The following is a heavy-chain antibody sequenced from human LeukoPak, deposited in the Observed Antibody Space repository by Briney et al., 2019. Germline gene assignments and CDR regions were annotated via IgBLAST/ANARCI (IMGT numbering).Heavy chain of an antibody. Sequence: ASVKVSCKASGYTFTGYYMHWVRQAPGQGLEWMGWINPNSGGTNYAQKFQGRVTMTRDTSISTAYMELSRLRSDDTAVYYCARDHYYDSSGSTKQPEAYYYYMDVWGKGTTVTVSS. V-gene: IGHV1-2*02. D-gene: IGHD3-22*01. CDR2: INPNSGGT. CDR1: GYTFTGYY. J-gene: IGHJ6*03. CDR3: ARDHYYDSSGSTKQPEAYYYYMDV.